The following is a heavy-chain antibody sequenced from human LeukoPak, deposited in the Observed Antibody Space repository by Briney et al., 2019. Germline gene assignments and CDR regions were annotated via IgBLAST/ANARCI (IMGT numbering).Heavy chain of an antibody. CDR2: INHSGST. CDR3: ARGRRFGDPNFQH. Sequence: PSETLSLTCDVYGGSFSGYYWSWIRQPPGKGLEWIGEINHSGSTNYNPSLKRRVTISVDTSKNQFSLKLSSVTAADTAVYYCARGRRFGDPNFQHWGQGTLVTVSS. J-gene: IGHJ1*01. D-gene: IGHD3-10*01. V-gene: IGHV4-34*01. CDR1: GGSFSGYY.